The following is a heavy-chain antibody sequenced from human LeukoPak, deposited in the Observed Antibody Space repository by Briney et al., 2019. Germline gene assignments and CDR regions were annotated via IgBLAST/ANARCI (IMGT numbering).Heavy chain of an antibody. Sequence: ASVKVSCKVSGYTLTELSMLWVRQAPGKGLEWMGGFDPEDGETVYAQKFQGRVTMTEDTSTDTAYMELSSLRSEDTAVYYCATKLGVNAFDIWGQGTMVTVSS. D-gene: IGHD3-3*02. V-gene: IGHV1-24*01. CDR1: GYTLTELS. CDR2: FDPEDGET. CDR3: ATKLGVNAFDI. J-gene: IGHJ3*02.